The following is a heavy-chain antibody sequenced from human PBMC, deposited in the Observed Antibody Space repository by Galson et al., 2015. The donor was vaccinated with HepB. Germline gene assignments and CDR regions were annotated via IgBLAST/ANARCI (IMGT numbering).Heavy chain of an antibody. CDR3: ARVLLWSGELSILDAFDI. V-gene: IGHV1-18*04. CDR1: GYTFTSYG. J-gene: IGHJ3*02. Sequence: SVKVSCKASGYTFTSYGISWVRQAPGQGLEWMGWISAYNGNTNYAQTLQGRFTMTTDTSTSTAYMELRSLRSDDTAVYYCARVLLWSGELSILDAFDIWGQGTMVTVSS. D-gene: IGHD3-10*01. CDR2: ISAYNGNT.